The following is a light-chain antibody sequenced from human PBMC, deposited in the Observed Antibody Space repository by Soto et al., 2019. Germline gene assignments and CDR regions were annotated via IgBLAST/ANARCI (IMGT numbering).Light chain of an antibody. J-gene: IGKJ1*01. Sequence: EIVMTQSPATLSVSPGERATLSCRASQSVSSSLAWYQQKPGQAPRLLIYDASTRATGVPARFSGSGSGTEFTLTISSLQSEDFAVYYCQQHNNWPLTFGQGTKVEIK. CDR3: QQHNNWPLT. CDR2: DAS. CDR1: QSVSSS. V-gene: IGKV3-15*01.